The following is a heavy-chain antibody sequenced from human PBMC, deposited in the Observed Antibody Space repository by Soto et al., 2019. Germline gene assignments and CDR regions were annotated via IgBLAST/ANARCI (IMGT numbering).Heavy chain of an antibody. V-gene: IGHV1-18*01. CDR1: GYTFTSYG. Sequence: ASVKVSCKASGYTFTSYGISWVRQAPGQGLEWMGWISAYNGNTNYAQKLQGRVTMTTDTSTSTAYMELRSLRSDDTAVYYCAIEGSGYDYGGFDDWGQGTLVTVSS. CDR3: AIEGSGYDYGGFDD. D-gene: IGHD5-12*01. CDR2: ISAYNGNT. J-gene: IGHJ4*02.